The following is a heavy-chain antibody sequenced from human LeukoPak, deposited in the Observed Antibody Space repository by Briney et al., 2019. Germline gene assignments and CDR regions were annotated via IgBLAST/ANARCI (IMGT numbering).Heavy chain of an antibody. CDR1: GFTFSSYW. CDR3: ARDTPFGYVYGGKSVGFYFDY. V-gene: IGHV3-7*01. D-gene: IGHD4-23*01. Sequence: GGSLRLSSAASGFTFSSYWMSWVRQAPGKGLEWVANIKQDGSEKYYVDSVKGRFTISRDNAKNSLYLQMNSLRAEDTAVYYCARDTPFGYVYGGKSVGFYFDYWGQGTLVTVSS. CDR2: IKQDGSEK. J-gene: IGHJ4*02.